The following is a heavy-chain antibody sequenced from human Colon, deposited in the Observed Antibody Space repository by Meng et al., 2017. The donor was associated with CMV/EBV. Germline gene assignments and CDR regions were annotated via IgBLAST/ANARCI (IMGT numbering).Heavy chain of an antibody. V-gene: IGHV3-21*01. CDR1: GLTFGSCT. CDR3: VREVRRSWFDP. Sequence: SCEGSGLTFGSCTMSWVRQAPGKGLEWVASINSYAYNIGYADSVKGRFTISRDNAKNSLYLQMNSLGAEDTAVYFCVREVRRSWFDPWGQGTLVTVSS. J-gene: IGHJ5*02. D-gene: IGHD3-10*01. CDR2: INSYAYNI.